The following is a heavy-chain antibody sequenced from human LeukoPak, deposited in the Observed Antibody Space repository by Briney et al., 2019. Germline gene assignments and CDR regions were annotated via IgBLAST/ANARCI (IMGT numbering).Heavy chain of an antibody. V-gene: IGHV3-74*01. CDR2: INPDGTAT. CDR1: GFIFIDYW. Sequence: PGGSLRLSCEISGFIFIDYWMHWVRHVPGKGPVWVSRINPDGTATNYADSVKGRFIISRDNAKNTLYLQMNSLRVEDTAMYYCARSLPGLDVWGQGTTVTVSS. CDR3: ARSLPGLDV. J-gene: IGHJ6*02.